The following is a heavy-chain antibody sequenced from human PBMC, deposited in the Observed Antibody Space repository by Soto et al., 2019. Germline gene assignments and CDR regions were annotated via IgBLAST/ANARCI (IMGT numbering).Heavy chain of an antibody. CDR1: GDSVSSNSAA. J-gene: IGHJ4*02. CDR2: THYRSKWYS. Sequence: PSQTLSLTCAISGDSVSSNSAAWNWIRQPPSRGLEWLGRTHYRSKWYSDYAVSVKSRITINPDTSKNQFSLQLNSVTPEDAAMYYCARIVGGSSDYWGQGTLVTVSS. D-gene: IGHD2-15*01. CDR3: ARIVGGSSDY. V-gene: IGHV6-1*01.